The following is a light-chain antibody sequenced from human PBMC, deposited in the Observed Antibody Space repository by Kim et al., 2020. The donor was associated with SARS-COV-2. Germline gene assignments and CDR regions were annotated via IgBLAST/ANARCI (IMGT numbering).Light chain of an antibody. CDR3: SSYAGSNRGV. J-gene: IGLJ3*02. Sequence: QSALTQPPSASGSPGQSVTISCTGTSSDDGGYNYGSWYQQHPGKAPKLMIYEVSKRPSGVPDRFSGSKSGNTASLTVSGLQAEDEADYYCSSYAGSNRGVFGGGTQLTVL. CDR2: EVS. V-gene: IGLV2-8*01. CDR1: SSDDGGYNY.